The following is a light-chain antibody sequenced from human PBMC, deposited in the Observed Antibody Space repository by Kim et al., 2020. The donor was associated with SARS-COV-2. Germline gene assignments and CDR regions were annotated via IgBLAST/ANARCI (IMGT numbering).Light chain of an antibody. CDR3: QHYDGSLWT. CDR1: QSISNNY. CDR2: GAS. J-gene: IGKJ1*01. Sequence: SPGERATLSCRASQSISNNYLALYQHKPRQAPRLLIYGASNRATGIPDRFSGSGSETDFTLTISGLDPEDFTVYYCQHYDGSLWTFGQGTKV. V-gene: IGKV3-20*01.